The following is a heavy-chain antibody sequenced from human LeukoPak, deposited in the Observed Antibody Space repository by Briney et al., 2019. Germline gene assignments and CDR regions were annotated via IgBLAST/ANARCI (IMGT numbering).Heavy chain of an antibody. CDR1: GFTFIVYW. J-gene: IGHJ4*02. D-gene: IGHD1-1*01. Sequence: PGGSLRLSCAASGFTFIVYWMSWVRQAPGKGLERVANIKYDGSEKFYVDSVKGRFTVSRDNAKNSLYLQLNSLRAEDTAVYYCARATGEKGGYFDHWGQGTLVTVSS. V-gene: IGHV3-7*04. CDR3: ARATGEKGGYFDH. CDR2: IKYDGSEK.